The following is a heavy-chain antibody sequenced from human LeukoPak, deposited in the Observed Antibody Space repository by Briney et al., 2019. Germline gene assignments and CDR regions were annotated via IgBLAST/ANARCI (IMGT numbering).Heavy chain of an antibody. Sequence: SQTLSLTCTVSGDSISNYYWSWIRQPAGRGLEWIGRIYTSGSTNYNPSLKSRVTMSVDTSKNQFSLKLSSVTAADTAVYYCARVSLVRGAPDYYFDYWGQGTLVTVSS. J-gene: IGHJ4*02. V-gene: IGHV4-4*07. CDR3: ARVSLVRGAPDYYFDY. CDR2: IYTSGST. CDR1: GDSISNYY. D-gene: IGHD3-10*01.